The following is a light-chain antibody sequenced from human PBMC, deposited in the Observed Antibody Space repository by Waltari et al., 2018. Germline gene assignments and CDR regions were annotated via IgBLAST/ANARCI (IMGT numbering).Light chain of an antibody. V-gene: IGLV2-14*03. Sequence: QSALTQPASVSGSPRQSITISCTGTGSDIGAFNYVSWYQQHSGKAPRLIVFGVSDRPSGISNRFSGCKSGNTASLTISGLQAEDEADYYCTSFTRAKTWVFGGGTKVTVL. J-gene: IGLJ3*02. CDR3: TSFTRAKTWV. CDR2: GVS. CDR1: GSDIGAFNY.